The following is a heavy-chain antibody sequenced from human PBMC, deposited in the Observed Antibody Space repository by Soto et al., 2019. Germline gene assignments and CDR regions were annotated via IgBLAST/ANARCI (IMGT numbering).Heavy chain of an antibody. V-gene: IGHV4-59*01. CDR3: ARTLFGWGIWFDP. CDR2: IYYSGST. D-gene: IGHD3-10*02. J-gene: IGHJ5*02. Sequence: QVQLQESGPGLVKPSETLSLTCTVSGGSISSYYWSWIRQPPGKGLEWLGYIYYSGSTNYNPSLKCRVTISVDTSKNQFSLKLSSVTAADTAVYYCARTLFGWGIWFDPWGQGTLVTVSS. CDR1: GGSISSYY.